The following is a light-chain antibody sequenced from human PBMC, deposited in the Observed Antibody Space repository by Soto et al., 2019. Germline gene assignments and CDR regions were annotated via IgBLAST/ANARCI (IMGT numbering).Light chain of an antibody. CDR3: QSYDRSLSGTV. Sequence: QPVLTQPPSVSGAPGQRVIISCTGGSSNIGAGYDVHWYQQFPGAAPKLVIYVNNNRPSGVPDRFSGTKSGTSASLAITGLQAEDEADYYCQSYDRSLSGTVFGGGTKLTVL. J-gene: IGLJ2*01. CDR2: VNN. CDR1: SSNIGAGYD. V-gene: IGLV1-40*01.